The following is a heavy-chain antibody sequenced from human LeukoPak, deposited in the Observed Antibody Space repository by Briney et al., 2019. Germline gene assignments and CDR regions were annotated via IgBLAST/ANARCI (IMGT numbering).Heavy chain of an antibody. Sequence: SETLSLTCTVSGGSISSGSYYWSWIRQPAGKGLEWIGEINHSGSTNYNPSLKSRVTISVDTSKNQFSLKLSSVTAADTAVYYCARGLYDFWVLGFDYWGQGTLVTVSS. CDR2: INHSGST. D-gene: IGHD3-3*01. CDR3: ARGLYDFWVLGFDY. CDR1: GGSISSGSYY. V-gene: IGHV4-61*10. J-gene: IGHJ4*02.